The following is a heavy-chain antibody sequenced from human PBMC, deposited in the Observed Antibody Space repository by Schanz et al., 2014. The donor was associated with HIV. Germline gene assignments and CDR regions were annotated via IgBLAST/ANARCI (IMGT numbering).Heavy chain of an antibody. J-gene: IGHJ6*02. CDR1: GFTFNKYW. V-gene: IGHV3-7*01. Sequence: EVQLVESGGGLVHPGGSLRLSCAASGFTFNKYWMNWVRQVPGKGLEWVASIKEDGSATYYVDSVKGRFTISRDNARNSLYLQMDSLRAEDTAVYYCAKDRITGTTGVPYYYYGMDVWGQGTTVTVSS. CDR2: IKEDGSAT. D-gene: IGHD1-7*01. CDR3: AKDRITGTTGVPYYYYGMDV.